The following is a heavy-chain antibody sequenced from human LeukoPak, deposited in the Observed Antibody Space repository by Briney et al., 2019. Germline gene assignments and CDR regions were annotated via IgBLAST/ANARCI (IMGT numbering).Heavy chain of an antibody. V-gene: IGHV3-23*01. D-gene: IGHD4-11*01. CDR2: LRGSGDST. CDR1: GFTFSNYA. J-gene: IGHJ1*01. Sequence: PGGSLRLSCAASGFTFSNYAMTWVRQAPGKGLEWVSVLRGSGDSTYYADSVKGRFTISRDNSKNTLYLQMNSLRAEDTAVYYCATYSILNAREFRYWGQGTLVTVTS. CDR3: ATYSILNAREFRY.